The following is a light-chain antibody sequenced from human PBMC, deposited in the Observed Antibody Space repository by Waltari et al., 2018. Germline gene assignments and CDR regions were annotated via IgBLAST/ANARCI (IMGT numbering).Light chain of an antibody. CDR1: HSNLGNNY. CDR2: KNN. Sequence: QSVLTQPTSASGTPGQTVAISCSGTHSNLGNNYVYWYLQLPGTAPKLLIYKNNQRPSGVPERFSGSKSGTSTSLVISGLRSEDEADYFCAAWDDSLSVVIFGGGTKLTVL. CDR3: AAWDDSLSVVI. V-gene: IGLV1-47*01. J-gene: IGLJ2*01.